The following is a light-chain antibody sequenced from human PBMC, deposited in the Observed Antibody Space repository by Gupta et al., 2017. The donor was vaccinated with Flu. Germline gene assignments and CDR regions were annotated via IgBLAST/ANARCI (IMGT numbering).Light chain of an antibody. CDR2: EVS. Sequence: SIAISCTGTGSDIGIYNFVSWYQQHPTKAPKLIIYEVSNRPSGVSNRFSGSKSGNTASLTISGLQPEDEADYYCSSYTTSNTQVFGTGTKVTVL. V-gene: IGLV2-14*01. CDR1: GSDIGIYNF. CDR3: SSYTTSNTQV. J-gene: IGLJ1*01.